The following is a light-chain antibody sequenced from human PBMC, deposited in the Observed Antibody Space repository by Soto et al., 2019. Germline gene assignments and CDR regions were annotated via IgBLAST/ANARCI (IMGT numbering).Light chain of an antibody. V-gene: IGKV3-20*01. Sequence: EIVLTQSPGTLSLSPGERATLSCRASQSVRSTYLTWYQQKPGQPPRLLIYGASSRATGIPDRFSGSGSGTDFTLTISRLEPEDFAVYYCQHYDSSYTFGQGTKLEIK. CDR1: QSVRSTY. J-gene: IGKJ2*01. CDR2: GAS. CDR3: QHYDSSYT.